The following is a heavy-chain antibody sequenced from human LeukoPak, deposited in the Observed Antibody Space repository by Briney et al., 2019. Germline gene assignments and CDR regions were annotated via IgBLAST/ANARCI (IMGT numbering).Heavy chain of an antibody. Sequence: PSETLSLTCTVSGGSISSGDYYWSWIRQPPGKGLEWIGYIYYSGSTYYNPSLKSRVTISVDTSKNQFSLKLSSVTAADTAVYYCARAESADGDYVRDSYWYFDLWGRGTLVTVSS. J-gene: IGHJ2*01. CDR1: GGSISSGDYY. D-gene: IGHD4-17*01. V-gene: IGHV4-30-4*01. CDR3: ARAESADGDYVRDSYWYFDL. CDR2: IYYSGST.